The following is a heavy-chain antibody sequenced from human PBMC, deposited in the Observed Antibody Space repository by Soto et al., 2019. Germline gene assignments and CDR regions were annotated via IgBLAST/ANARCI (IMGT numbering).Heavy chain of an antibody. J-gene: IGHJ5*02. CDR3: AKDLVRRYYGSGSLTTAYNWFDP. D-gene: IGHD3-10*01. Sequence: EVQLLESGGGLVQPGGSLRLSCAASGFTFSSYAMSWVRQAPGKGLEWVSAISGSGGSTYYADSVKGRFTISRDNSKNTLYLQMNSLRAEDTAVYYWAKDLVRRYYGSGSLTTAYNWFDPWGQGTLVTVSS. CDR1: GFTFSSYA. V-gene: IGHV3-23*01. CDR2: ISGSGGST.